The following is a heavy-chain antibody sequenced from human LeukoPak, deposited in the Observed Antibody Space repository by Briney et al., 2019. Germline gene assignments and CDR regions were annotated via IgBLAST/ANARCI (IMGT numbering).Heavy chain of an antibody. D-gene: IGHD6-19*01. CDR2: INSDGSST. CDR1: GFTFSSYW. V-gene: IGHV3-74*01. J-gene: IGHJ1*01. CDR3: ARVPRTVVGTKDAKYFQH. Sequence: GGSLRLSRTASGFTFSSYWMHWVRQAPGKGLVWVSRINSDGSSTNYADPVKGRFTISRDNAKNTLYLQMNSLRAEDTAVYYCARVPRTVVGTKDAKYFQHWGQGTLVTVSS.